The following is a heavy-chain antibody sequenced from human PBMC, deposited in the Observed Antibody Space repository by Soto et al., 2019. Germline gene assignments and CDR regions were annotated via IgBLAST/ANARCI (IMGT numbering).Heavy chain of an antibody. V-gene: IGHV1-18*01. CDR2: ISAYNGNT. CDR1: GYTFISYG. D-gene: IGHD2-21*02. CDR3: ARVAPAYCGGDCSPSFDS. J-gene: IGHJ3*02. Sequence: ASVKVSCKASGYTFISYGISWVRQAPGQGLEWMGWISAYNGNTNYAQKLQGRVTMTTDTSTSTAYMELRSLRSDDTAVYYFARVAPAYCGGDCSPSFDSWGQGTMVTVSS.